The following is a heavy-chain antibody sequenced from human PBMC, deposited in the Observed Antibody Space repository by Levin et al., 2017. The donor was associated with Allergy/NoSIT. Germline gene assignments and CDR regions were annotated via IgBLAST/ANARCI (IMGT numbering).Heavy chain of an antibody. D-gene: IGHD6-19*01. Sequence: GGSLRLSCVASGFTFDDYAMHWVRQAPGKGLEWVSIINWNSGTIAYADSVKGRFTVSRDNAKNSLYLQMNSLRAEDTALYYCARDVYLGQWPPQYTMDVWGQGTTVTVS. J-gene: IGHJ6*02. CDR2: INWNSGTI. V-gene: IGHV3-9*01. CDR3: ARDVYLGQWPPQYTMDV. CDR1: GFTFDDYA.